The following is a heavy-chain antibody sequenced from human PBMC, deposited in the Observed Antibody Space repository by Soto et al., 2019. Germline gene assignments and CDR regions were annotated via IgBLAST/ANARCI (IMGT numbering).Heavy chain of an antibody. Sequence: QVQLVQSGAEVKKPGASVKVSCKASGYTFTSYGISWVRQAPGQGLEWMGWISAYNGNTNYAQKLQGRVTMTTDTPTSTAYMELRSLRSDDTAVYYCARDLGGSGSYGLNGMDVWGQGTTVTVSS. J-gene: IGHJ6*02. V-gene: IGHV1-18*01. D-gene: IGHD3-10*01. CDR2: ISAYNGNT. CDR1: GYTFTSYG. CDR3: ARDLGGSGSYGLNGMDV.